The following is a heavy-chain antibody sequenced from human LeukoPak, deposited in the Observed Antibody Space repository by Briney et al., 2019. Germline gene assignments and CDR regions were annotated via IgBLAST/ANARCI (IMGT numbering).Heavy chain of an antibody. CDR2: IYASGST. CDR3: AREIVRGHYYYGMDV. D-gene: IGHD2-21*01. V-gene: IGHV4-4*07. Sequence: SETVSLTCTVSGGSISSYYWSWIRQPAGKGLEWIGRIYASGSTNYNPSLKSRVTMSVDTSKNQFSLKLSSVTAADTAVYYCAREIVRGHYYYGMDVWGQGTTVPVSS. J-gene: IGHJ6*02. CDR1: GGSISSYY.